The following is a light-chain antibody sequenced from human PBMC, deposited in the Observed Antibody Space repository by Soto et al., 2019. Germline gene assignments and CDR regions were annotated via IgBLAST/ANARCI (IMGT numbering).Light chain of an antibody. Sequence: QSVLTQSPSASGTPGQRVTISCSGSSSNIGSNTVNWYHQLPGTAPKLLIYSDNQRPSGVPDRFSGSKSGTSASLAISGLRSEDEADYYCAAWDDSLNGYVFASGTKVTVL. CDR1: SSNIGSNT. J-gene: IGLJ1*01. V-gene: IGLV1-44*01. CDR3: AAWDDSLNGYV. CDR2: SDN.